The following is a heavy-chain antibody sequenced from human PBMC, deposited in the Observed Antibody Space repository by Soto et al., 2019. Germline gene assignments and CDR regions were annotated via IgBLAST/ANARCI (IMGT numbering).Heavy chain of an antibody. V-gene: IGHV3-23*01. D-gene: IGHD5-12*01. Sequence: VGSLRLSCTTSGFTFDNFAMSWVRQAPGRGLEWVSAISGGGGGTYYADSVKGRFIISRDNAGNSVYLQMNSLRAEDTAVYYCARDSGYSSVDSVNHYFDYWGQGALVTVSS. CDR1: GFTFDNFA. J-gene: IGHJ4*02. CDR2: ISGGGGGT. CDR3: ARDSGYSSVDSVNHYFDY.